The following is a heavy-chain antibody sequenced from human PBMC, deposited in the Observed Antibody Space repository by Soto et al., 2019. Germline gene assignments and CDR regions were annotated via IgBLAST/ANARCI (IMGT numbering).Heavy chain of an antibody. CDR1: GFTLTTYS. V-gene: IGHV3-21*01. J-gene: IGHJ3*02. CDR2: IGTTSSYI. Sequence: EVQLVESGGGLVKPGGSLRLSCAARGFTLTTYSMSWVRQAPGKGLEWVASIGTTSSYIYYAESMRGRFTISRDNAKNSLYLQMNSLRADDTAVYYCAREADTAMGSGAFDIWGQGTMVSVSS. D-gene: IGHD5-18*01. CDR3: AREADTAMGSGAFDI.